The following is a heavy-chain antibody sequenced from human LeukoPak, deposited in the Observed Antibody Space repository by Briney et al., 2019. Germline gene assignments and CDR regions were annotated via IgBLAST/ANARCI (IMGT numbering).Heavy chain of an antibody. V-gene: IGHV1-69*13. J-gene: IGHJ3*02. Sequence: SVKVSCKASGGTFSSYAISWVRQAPGQGLEWMGGIIPIFGTANYAQEFQGRVTITADESTSTAYMELSSLRSEDTAVYYCAWGGRLQLSVDAFDIWGQGTMVTVSS. D-gene: IGHD5-24*01. CDR1: GGTFSSYA. CDR3: AWGGRLQLSVDAFDI. CDR2: IIPIFGTA.